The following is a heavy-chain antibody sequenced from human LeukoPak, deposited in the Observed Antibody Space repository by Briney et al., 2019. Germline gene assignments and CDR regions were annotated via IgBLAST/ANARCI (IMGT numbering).Heavy chain of an antibody. V-gene: IGHV1-46*01. Sequence: GASVKVSCKASGDTFITYYMYWVRQAPGQGLEWMGIISLGGGSTNYAQKFQGRITMTRDMSTTTVYMDLSSLRAEDTAVYYCAREQSGYDVKKYYYYMDVWGKGTTVTVSS. CDR1: GDTFITYY. D-gene: IGHD5-12*01. CDR2: ISLGGGST. J-gene: IGHJ6*03. CDR3: AREQSGYDVKKYYYYMDV.